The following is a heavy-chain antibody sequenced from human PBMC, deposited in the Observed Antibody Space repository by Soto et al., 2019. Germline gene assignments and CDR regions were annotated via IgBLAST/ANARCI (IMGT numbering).Heavy chain of an antibody. J-gene: IGHJ4*02. CDR3: ARDWAYSGHFDY. CDR2: ISAHNGNT. CDR1: GYMFTSYG. D-gene: IGHD6-13*01. V-gene: IGHV1-18*01. Sequence: QVQLVQSGAEVKKPGASVKVSCKASGYMFTSYGISWVRQAPGQGLEWMGWISAHNGNTKNAQKFQGRVTMTTDTSTSTAYRELRSLRSDDTAVYYCARDWAYSGHFDYWGQGTLVTVSS.